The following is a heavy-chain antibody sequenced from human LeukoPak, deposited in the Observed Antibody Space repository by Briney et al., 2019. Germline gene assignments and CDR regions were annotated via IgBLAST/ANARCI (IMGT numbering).Heavy chain of an antibody. CDR2: ISYDGSNK. V-gene: IGHV3-30*04. CDR1: GFTFSSYA. Sequence: GGSLRLSCAAFGFTFSSYAMHWVRQAPGKGLECVAVISYDGSNKYYADSVKGRFTISRDKSKNTLYLQMNSLRAEDTAVYYCAKVGHCSSTNCYAEFRFDYWGQGTLVTVSS. D-gene: IGHD2-2*01. CDR3: AKVGHCSSTNCYAEFRFDY. J-gene: IGHJ4*02.